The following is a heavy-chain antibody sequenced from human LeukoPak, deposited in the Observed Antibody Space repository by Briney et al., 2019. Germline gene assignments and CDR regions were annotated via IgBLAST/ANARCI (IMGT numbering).Heavy chain of an antibody. J-gene: IGHJ4*02. CDR1: GFTFSGYA. V-gene: IGHV3-23*01. Sequence: GGSLRLSCAASGFTFSGYAMSWVRQAPGKGLEWVSAISGSGGSTYYADSVKGRFTISRDNSKNTLYLQMNSLRAEDTAVYYCASPGYSYGTFDYWGQGTLVTVSS. CDR2: ISGSGGST. CDR3: ASPGYSYGTFDY. D-gene: IGHD5-18*01.